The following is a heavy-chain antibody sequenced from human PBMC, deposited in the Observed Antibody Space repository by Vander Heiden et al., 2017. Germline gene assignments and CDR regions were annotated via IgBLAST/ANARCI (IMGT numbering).Heavy chain of an antibody. CDR3: ARDRGITMVRGVPFFDY. D-gene: IGHD3-10*01. J-gene: IGHJ4*02. V-gene: IGHV3-7*01. CDR1: GCTFSSYW. Sequence: EVQLVESGGGVVQPGGSLRLSCAASGCTFSSYWMSWVRQAPGKGLEWVANIKQDGSEKYYVDSVKGRFTISRDNAKNSLYLQMNSLRAEDTAVYYCARDRGITMVRGVPFFDYWGQGTLVTVSS. CDR2: IKQDGSEK.